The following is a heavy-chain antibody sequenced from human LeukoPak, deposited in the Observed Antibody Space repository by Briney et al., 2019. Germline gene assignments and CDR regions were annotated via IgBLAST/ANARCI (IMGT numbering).Heavy chain of an antibody. V-gene: IGHV3-21*01. CDR3: ARASDYDSVWGSYRYYDWFDP. J-gene: IGHJ5*02. Sequence: PGGSLRLSCAASGFTFSTYTMNWVRQAPGKGLEWVSSISGTSSYIYYADSMKGRFTISRDNAKNSLYLQMNSLRADDTAVYYCARASDYDSVWGSYRYYDWFDPWGQGTLDTVSS. CDR2: ISGTSSYI. CDR1: GFTFSTYT. D-gene: IGHD3-16*02.